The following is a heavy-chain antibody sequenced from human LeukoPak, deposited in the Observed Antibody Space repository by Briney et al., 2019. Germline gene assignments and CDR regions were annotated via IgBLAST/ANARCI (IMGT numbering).Heavy chain of an antibody. CDR1: GGSISSSSYY. D-gene: IGHD6-19*01. CDR3: ARRRRGVAVAGTWDYYYYGMDV. Sequence: TSETLSLTCTVSGGSISSSSYYWGWIRQPPGGGLEWIGSIYYSGSTYYNPSLKSRVTISVDTSKNQFSLKLSSVTAADTAVYYCARRRRGVAVAGTWDYYYYGMDVWGQGTTVTVSS. J-gene: IGHJ6*02. V-gene: IGHV4-39*01. CDR2: IYYSGST.